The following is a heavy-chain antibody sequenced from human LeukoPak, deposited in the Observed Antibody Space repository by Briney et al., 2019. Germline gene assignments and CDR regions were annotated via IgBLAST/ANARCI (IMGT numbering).Heavy chain of an antibody. D-gene: IGHD3-10*01. J-gene: IGHJ3*02. V-gene: IGHV3-30*02. Sequence: GGSLRLSCAASGFTFSSYGMHWVRQAPGKGLEWVAFIRYDGSNKYYADSVKGRFTISRDNSKNTLYLQMNSLRAEDTAVYYCARSSVLLWFGDPAGAFDIWGQGTMVTVSS. CDR2: IRYDGSNK. CDR1: GFTFSSYG. CDR3: ARSSVLLWFGDPAGAFDI.